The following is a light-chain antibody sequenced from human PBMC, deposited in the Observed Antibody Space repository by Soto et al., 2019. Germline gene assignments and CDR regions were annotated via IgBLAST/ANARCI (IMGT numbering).Light chain of an antibody. CDR2: GAS. V-gene: IGKV3-20*01. CDR1: QRLSSRS. CDR3: QQYTTSPFT. Sequence: EIVLTQSLGTLSLSPGERATLSCRASQRLSSRSLAWYQQKPGRAPRLLIYGASTRATGIPDRFSGSGSGTDFSLTISRLEPEDFAVYYCQQYTTSPFTFGGGTKVEIK. J-gene: IGKJ4*01.